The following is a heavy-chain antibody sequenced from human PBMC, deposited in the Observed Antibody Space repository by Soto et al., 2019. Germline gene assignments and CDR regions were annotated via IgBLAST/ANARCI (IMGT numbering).Heavy chain of an antibody. CDR1: GYTFTSYA. J-gene: IGHJ4*02. CDR2: INAGNGNT. D-gene: IGHD6-25*01. Sequence: EASVKVSCKASGYTFTSYAIHWVRQAPGQRLEWMGWINAGNGNTKYAQKFQGRVTMTEDTSTDTAYMELSSLRSEDTAVYYCAKRVQYSSDRSATPDFDYWGQGTLVTVSS. CDR3: AKRVQYSSDRSATPDFDY. V-gene: IGHV1-3*01.